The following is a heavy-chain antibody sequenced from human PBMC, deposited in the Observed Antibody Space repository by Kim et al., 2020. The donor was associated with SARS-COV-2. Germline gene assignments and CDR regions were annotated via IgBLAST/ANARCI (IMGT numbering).Heavy chain of an antibody. CDR2: IYHSGST. V-gene: IGHV4-4*02. CDR1: GGSISSSNW. D-gene: IGHD1-1*01. CDR3: ARVVYNWNDEERAYYYYGMDV. Sequence: SETLSLTCAVSGGSISSSNWWSWVRQPPGKGLEWIGEIYHSGSTNYNPSLKSRVTISVDKSKNQFSLKLSSVTAADTAVYYCARVVYNWNDEERAYYYYGMDVWGQGTTVTVSS. J-gene: IGHJ6*02.